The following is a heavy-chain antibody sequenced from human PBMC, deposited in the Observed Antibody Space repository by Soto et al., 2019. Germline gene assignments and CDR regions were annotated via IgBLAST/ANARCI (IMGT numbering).Heavy chain of an antibody. CDR2: VLHSGST. CDR1: GGSISSGDYY. Sequence: SETLSLTCTVSGGSISSGDYYWGWIRQPPGKGLEWIAYVLHSGSTNYNPSLKSRVILSLDTSKNQLSLKLSSMTAADTAVYYCARLDFGDPIGGFDIWGLGTMVTVSS. V-gene: IGHV4-61*05. CDR3: ARLDFGDPIGGFDI. D-gene: IGHD4-17*01. J-gene: IGHJ3*02.